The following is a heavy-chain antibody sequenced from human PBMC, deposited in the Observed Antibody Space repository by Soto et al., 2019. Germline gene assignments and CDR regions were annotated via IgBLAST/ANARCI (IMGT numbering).Heavy chain of an antibody. CDR1: GFTVSSNY. J-gene: IGHJ5*02. CDR3: ATQEVGGSYVYTFDP. D-gene: IGHD1-26*01. Sequence: GGSLRLSCAASGFTVSSNYMSWVRQAPGKGLEWVSVIYSGGSTYYADSVKGRFTISRDNSKNTLYLQMNSLRAEDTAVYCCATQEVGGSYVYTFDPWGQGTLVTVSS. CDR2: IYSGGST. V-gene: IGHV3-66*01.